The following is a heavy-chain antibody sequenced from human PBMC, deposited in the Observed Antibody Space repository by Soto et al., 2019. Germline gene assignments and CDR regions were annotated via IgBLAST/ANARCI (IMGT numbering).Heavy chain of an antibody. CDR3: ARALIQLWPHYYYGMDV. CDR2: IYYSGST. CDR1: GGSISSGDYY. J-gene: IGHJ6*02. D-gene: IGHD5-18*01. Sequence: QVQLQESGPGLVKPSQTLSLTCTVSGGSISSGDYYWSWIRQPPGKGLEWLGYIYYSGSTYHNPSLKRRVTISVDTSKNQFSLKLSSVTAADTAMYYCARALIQLWPHYYYGMDVWGQGTTVTVSS. V-gene: IGHV4-30-4*01.